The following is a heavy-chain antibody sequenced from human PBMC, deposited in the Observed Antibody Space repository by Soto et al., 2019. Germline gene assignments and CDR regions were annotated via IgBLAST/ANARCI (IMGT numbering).Heavy chain of an antibody. Sequence: QVQLVQSGAEVKRPGASVRISCRASGYSFTSTYVHWVRQAPGQGPEWMGIINPAGGTTYYAQKFQGRLTITSDTSTDTVFMDLNDLTSEDTAVYCCALKVGTYYDNWGQGTLLTVSS. J-gene: IGHJ4*02. D-gene: IGHD3-10*01. CDR2: INPAGGTT. CDR1: GYSFTSTY. V-gene: IGHV1-46*01. CDR3: ALKVGTYYDN.